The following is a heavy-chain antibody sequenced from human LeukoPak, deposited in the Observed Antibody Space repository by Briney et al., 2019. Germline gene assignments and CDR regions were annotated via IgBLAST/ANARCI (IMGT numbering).Heavy chain of an antibody. Sequence: SDTLSLTCTVSGGSISSSSYYWGWIRQPPGKGLEWIGSIYYSGSIYYNPSLKSRVTISVDTSKNQFSLKLSSVTAADTAVYYCARLPLYRGYFDYWGQGTLVTVSS. CDR1: GGSISSSSYY. CDR2: IYYSGSI. CDR3: ARLPLYRGYFDY. D-gene: IGHD3-10*01. J-gene: IGHJ4*02. V-gene: IGHV4-39*01.